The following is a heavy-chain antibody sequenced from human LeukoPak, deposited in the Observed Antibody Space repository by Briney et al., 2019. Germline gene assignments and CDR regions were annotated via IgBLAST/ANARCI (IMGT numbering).Heavy chain of an antibody. CDR3: ARHGTSVAWYFDL. Sequence: PSETLSLTCTVSGGSFSSFYLSWIRQPPGKGLEWIGYIYYTGGTNYNPSLKSRITTSVDPSKNQFSLQLSSVTAADPAVYYCARHGTSVAWYFDLWGRGTLVAVSS. V-gene: IGHV4-59*08. CDR2: IYYTGGT. D-gene: IGHD6-19*01. J-gene: IGHJ2*01. CDR1: GGSFSSFY.